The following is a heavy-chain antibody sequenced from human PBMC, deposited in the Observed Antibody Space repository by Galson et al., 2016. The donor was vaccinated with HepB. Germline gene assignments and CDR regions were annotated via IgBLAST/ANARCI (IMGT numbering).Heavy chain of an antibody. D-gene: IGHD3/OR15-3a*01. CDR1: GFTFNDYA. CDR2: IRISVSNT. J-gene: IGHJ6*03. V-gene: IGHV3-23*01. Sequence: SLRLSCAASGFTFNDYAMNWVRQAPGKGLEWISAIRISVSNTHYADSVKGRFTISTDTSTNTWFLQMNSLRAKDTAVYYCARKDFHIDVWGKATAVTVSS. CDR3: ARKDFHIDV.